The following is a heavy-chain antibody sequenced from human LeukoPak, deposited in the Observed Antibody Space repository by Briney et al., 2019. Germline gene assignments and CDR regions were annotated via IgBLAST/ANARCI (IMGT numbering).Heavy chain of an antibody. CDR2: INPSGGST. J-gene: IGHJ4*02. CDR3: ARGVWSSHNKEYFLDY. CDR1: GYTFTSYY. D-gene: IGHD2-2*01. V-gene: IGHV1-46*01. Sequence: ASVKVSCKASGYTFTSYYMHWVRQAPGQGLEWMGIINPSGGSTSYAQKFQGRVTMTRDTSTSTVYMELSSLRSEDTAVYYCARGVWSSHNKEYFLDYWGQGTLVTVSS.